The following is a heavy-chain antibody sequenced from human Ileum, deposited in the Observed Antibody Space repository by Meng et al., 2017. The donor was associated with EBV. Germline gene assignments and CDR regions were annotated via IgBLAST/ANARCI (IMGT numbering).Heavy chain of an antibody. CDR1: GGSFRGYY. Sequence: VQLQQLVAGLLKPSETLSLTCAVYGGSFRGYYWSWIRQPPGKGLEWIGEINHSGSTNYNPSLKSRVTISVDTSKNQFSLKLSSVTAADTAVYYCARGNKVSDRGFDYWGQGTLVTVSS. CDR2: INHSGST. J-gene: IGHJ4*02. D-gene: IGHD3-10*01. CDR3: ARGNKVSDRGFDY. V-gene: IGHV4-34*01.